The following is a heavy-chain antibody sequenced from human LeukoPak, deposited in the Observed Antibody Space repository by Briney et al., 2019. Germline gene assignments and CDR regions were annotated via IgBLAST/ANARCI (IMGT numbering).Heavy chain of an antibody. CDR3: ARDRPTGASRVFVVQ. CDR2: MSSGSRYI. CDR1: GFTFSTYA. Sequence: PGGSLRLSCTASGFTFSTYAMTWVRQAPGKGLEWISSMSSGSRYIYYADSVRGRFTISRDNTKNALYLTMNNLRAEDTGIYYCARDRPTGASRVFVVQWGQGTPVTVSS. V-gene: IGHV3-21*06. J-gene: IGHJ4*02. D-gene: IGHD3-3*01.